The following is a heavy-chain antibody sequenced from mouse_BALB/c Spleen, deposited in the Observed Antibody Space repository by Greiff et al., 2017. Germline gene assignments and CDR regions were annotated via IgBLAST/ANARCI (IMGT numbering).Heavy chain of an antibody. J-gene: IGHJ3*01. D-gene: IGHD2-3*01. V-gene: IGHV1-69*02. CDR2: IYPSDSYT. CDR1: GYTFTSYW. CDR3: TRDDDDGYFSSFAY. Sequence: QVQLQQPGAELVRPGASVKLSCKASGYTFTSYWINWVKQRPGQGLEWIGNIYPSDSYTNYNQKFKDKATLTVDKSSSTAYMQLSSTTSEDSAVYYCTRDDDDGYFSSFAYWGQGTLVTVSA.